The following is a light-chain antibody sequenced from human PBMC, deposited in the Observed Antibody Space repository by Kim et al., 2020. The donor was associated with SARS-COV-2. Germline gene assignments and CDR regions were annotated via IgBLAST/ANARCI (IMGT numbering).Light chain of an antibody. J-gene: IGKJ1*01. CDR1: QSVSSY. CDR2: DGS. CDR3: QQRSDWPRT. V-gene: IGKV3-11*01. Sequence: LFPGERATLSCRASQSVSSYLAWYQQKPGQPPRLLIYDGSNRATGIPAKFSGSGSGTDFTLTISSLEPEDFAVYFCQQRSDWPRTFGQGTKVEIK.